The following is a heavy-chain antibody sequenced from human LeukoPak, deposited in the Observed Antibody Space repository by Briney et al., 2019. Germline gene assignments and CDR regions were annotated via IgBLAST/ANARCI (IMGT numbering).Heavy chain of an antibody. J-gene: IGHJ4*02. D-gene: IGHD6-19*01. CDR3: ARSGIAVAVVSVGFDY. V-gene: IGHV4-39*01. Sequence: PSETLSLTCTVSGGSISSSSYYWGWIRQPPGKGLEWIGSIYYSGSTYYNPSLKSRVTISVDTSKNQFSLKLSSVTAADTAVYYCARSGIAVAVVSVGFDYWGQGTLVTVSS. CDR1: GGSISSSSYY. CDR2: IYYSGST.